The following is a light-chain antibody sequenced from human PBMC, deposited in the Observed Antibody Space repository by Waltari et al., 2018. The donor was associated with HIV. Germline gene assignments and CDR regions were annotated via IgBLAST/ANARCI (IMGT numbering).Light chain of an antibody. CDR1: KSNIGNNF. CDR2: RND. Sequence: QPQMTQAPSASKTTGQRITMSCSVPKSNIGNNFNYWYQQIAGASPRLVMARNDQRPAGVPDRFSGTKSGTSAFLAMTGSRLDDEATYFCASWDDNRGHWIFGGGTKLTVL. CDR3: ASWDDNRGHWI. J-gene: IGLJ2*01. V-gene: IGLV1-47*01.